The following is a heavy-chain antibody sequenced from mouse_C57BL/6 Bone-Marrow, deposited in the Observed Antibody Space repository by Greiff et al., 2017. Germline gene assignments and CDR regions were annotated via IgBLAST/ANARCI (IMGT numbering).Heavy chain of an antibody. J-gene: IGHJ4*01. D-gene: IGHD1-1*01. CDR2: ISSGSSTI. CDR3: ARRGLTTVVARAMDY. V-gene: IGHV5-17*01. Sequence: EVQLQESGGGLVKPGGSLKLSCAASGFTFSDYGMHWVRQAPEKGLEWVAYISSGSSTISYADTVKGRFTISRDNAKNTLFLQMTSLRSEDTAMYYCARRGLTTVVARAMDYWGQGTSVTVSS. CDR1: GFTFSDYG.